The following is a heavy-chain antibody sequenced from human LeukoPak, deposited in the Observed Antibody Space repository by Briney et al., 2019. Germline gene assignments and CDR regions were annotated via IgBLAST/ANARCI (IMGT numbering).Heavy chain of an antibody. D-gene: IGHD5-24*01. CDR2: INSDGSST. Sequence: GGSLRLSCAASGFTFRTHWMNWVRQAPGKGLVWVSHINSDGSSTNYADSVKGRFTMSRDNAKNTLYLQMNSLRAEDTAVYYCASEFGYSENYWGRGTLVTVSS. CDR3: ASEFGYSENY. V-gene: IGHV3-74*01. J-gene: IGHJ4*02. CDR1: GFTFRTHW.